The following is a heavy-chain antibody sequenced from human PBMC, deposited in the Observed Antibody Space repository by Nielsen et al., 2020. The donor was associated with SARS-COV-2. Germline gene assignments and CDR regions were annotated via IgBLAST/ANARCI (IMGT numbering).Heavy chain of an antibody. D-gene: IGHD3-9*01. Sequence: GESLKISCKTSGYDFAYHWIGWVRQMPGKGLEWMGFIFSGDSDTKYSPSFQGRVTISVDKSITTAYLQWSSLGASDTAIYYCARNDILTGYSPDYWGQGTLVTVSS. CDR2: IFSGDSDT. V-gene: IGHV5-51*01. J-gene: IGHJ4*02. CDR1: GYDFAYHW. CDR3: ARNDILTGYSPDY.